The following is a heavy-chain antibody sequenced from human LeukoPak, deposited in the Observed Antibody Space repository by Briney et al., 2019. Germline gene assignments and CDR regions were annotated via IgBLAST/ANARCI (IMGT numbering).Heavy chain of an antibody. V-gene: IGHV1-8*01. D-gene: IGHD3-10*01. J-gene: IGHJ5*02. CDR1: GYTFTSYD. Sequence: GASVKVSCKASGYTFTSYDINWVRQATGQGLEWMGWMNPNSGNTGYAQKFQGRVTMTRNTSISTAYMELSSLRSEDTAVYYCARVPKYYYGSGSYNWFDPWGQGTLVTVSS. CDR2: MNPNSGNT. CDR3: ARVPKYYYGSGSYNWFDP.